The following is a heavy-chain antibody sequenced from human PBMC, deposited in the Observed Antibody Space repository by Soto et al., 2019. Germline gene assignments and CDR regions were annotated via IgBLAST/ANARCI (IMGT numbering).Heavy chain of an antibody. CDR2: ISGSGGST. Sequence: PGGSLRLSCAASGFTFSSYAMSWVRQAPGKGLEWVSAISGSGGSTYYADSVKGRFTIPRDNSKNTLYLQMNSLRAEDTAVYYCAKAAYYYDSSGYGAWGQGTLVTVSS. J-gene: IGHJ5*02. CDR3: AKAAYYYDSSGYGA. D-gene: IGHD3-22*01. V-gene: IGHV3-23*01. CDR1: GFTFSSYA.